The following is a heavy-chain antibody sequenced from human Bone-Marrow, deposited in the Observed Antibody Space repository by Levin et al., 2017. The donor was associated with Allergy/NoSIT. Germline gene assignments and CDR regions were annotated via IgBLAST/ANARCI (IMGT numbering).Heavy chain of an antibody. CDR3: AAMPRYCTGGSCFQAEIDY. CDR1: FFPFPPFS. D-gene: IGHD2-8*02. Sequence: SFPSSFFPFPPFSFSWVRQAPGQGLEWVGGIIPIFRTSNTAQKFQGRVTVPSYPSTNTAYMEVSSLKSEDTAVYYCAAMPRYCTGGSCFQAEIDYWGQGTLVTVSS. CDR2: IIPIFRTS. J-gene: IGHJ4*02. V-gene: IGHV1-69*01.